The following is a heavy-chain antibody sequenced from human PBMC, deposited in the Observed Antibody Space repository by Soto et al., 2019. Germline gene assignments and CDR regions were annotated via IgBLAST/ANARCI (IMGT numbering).Heavy chain of an antibody. J-gene: IGHJ3*02. V-gene: IGHV4-59*08. Sequence: PSETLSLICTVSGGSISSYYWSWIRQPPGKGLEWIGYIYYSGSTNYNPSLESRVTISVDTSKNQFSLKLSSVTAADTAVYYCASSAMYYDILTGYQIDAFDIWGQGTMVTVSS. CDR1: GGSISSYY. CDR3: ASSAMYYDILTGYQIDAFDI. D-gene: IGHD3-9*01. CDR2: IYYSGST.